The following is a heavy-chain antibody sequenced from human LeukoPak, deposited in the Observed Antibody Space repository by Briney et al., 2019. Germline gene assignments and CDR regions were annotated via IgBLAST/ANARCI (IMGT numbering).Heavy chain of an antibody. V-gene: IGHV4-34*01. Sequence: SETLSLTCAVYGGSFSGYYWGWIRQPPGKGLEWIGEINHSGSTNYNPSLKSRVTISVDTSKNQFSLKLSSVTAADTAVYYCARGIVGATDFDYWGQGTLVTVSS. CDR1: GGSFSGYY. CDR2: INHSGST. CDR3: ARGIVGATDFDY. J-gene: IGHJ4*02. D-gene: IGHD1-26*01.